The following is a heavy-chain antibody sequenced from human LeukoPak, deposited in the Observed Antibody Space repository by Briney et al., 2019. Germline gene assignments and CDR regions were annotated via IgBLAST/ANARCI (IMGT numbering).Heavy chain of an antibody. J-gene: IGHJ6*03. CDR1: GYTFTSYD. CDR2: INPNSGGT. CDR3: ARGGEVGYYYYMDV. D-gene: IGHD3-16*01. V-gene: IGHV1-2*02. Sequence: ASVKVSCKASGYTFTSYDINWVRQAPGQGLEWTGWINPNSGGTNYAQKFQGRVTMTRDTSISTAYMELSRLRSDDTAVYYCARGGEVGYYYYMDVWGKGTTVTVSS.